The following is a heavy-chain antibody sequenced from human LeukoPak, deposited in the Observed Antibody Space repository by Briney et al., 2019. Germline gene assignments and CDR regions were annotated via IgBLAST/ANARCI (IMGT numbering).Heavy chain of an antibody. V-gene: IGHV4-31*03. Sequence: SETLSLTCTVSGGSISSGGYYWSWIRQHPGKGLEWIGYIYYSGSTYYNPSLKSRFTISVDTSKNQFSLKLSSVTAADTAVYYCARGLVYYDSSGYSSDAFDIWGQGTMVTVSS. J-gene: IGHJ3*02. D-gene: IGHD3-22*01. CDR3: ARGLVYYDSSGYSSDAFDI. CDR1: GGSISSGGYY. CDR2: IYYSGST.